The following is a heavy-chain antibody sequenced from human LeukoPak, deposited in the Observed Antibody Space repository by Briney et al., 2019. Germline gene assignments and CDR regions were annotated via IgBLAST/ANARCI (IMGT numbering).Heavy chain of an antibody. Sequence: GGSLRLSCEASRFTFSSYWMSWVRQAPGKGLEWVANIKQDGSEKYYVDSVEGRFTISRDNAKSLLYLQMNSLRAEDTAVYFCATGSDFYGMDIWGEGTTVTVSS. V-gene: IGHV3-7*01. CDR3: ATGSDFYGMDI. CDR1: RFTFSSYW. CDR2: IKQDGSEK. D-gene: IGHD2-15*01. J-gene: IGHJ6*01.